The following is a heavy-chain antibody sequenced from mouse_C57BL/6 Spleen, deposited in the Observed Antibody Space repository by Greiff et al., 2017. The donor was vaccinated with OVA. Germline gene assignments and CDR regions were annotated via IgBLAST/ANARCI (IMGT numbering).Heavy chain of an antibody. J-gene: IGHJ2*01. D-gene: IGHD1-1*01. CDR2: INPNNGGT. CDR1: GYTFTDYY. Sequence: EVQLQQSGPELVKPGASVKISCKASGYTFTDYYMNWVKQSHGKSLEWIGDINPNNGGTSYNQKFKGKATLTVDKSSSTAYMELRSLTSEDSAVYDCARSTTVVDFDGWGQGTTLTVSS. CDR3: ARSTTVVDFDG. V-gene: IGHV1-26*01.